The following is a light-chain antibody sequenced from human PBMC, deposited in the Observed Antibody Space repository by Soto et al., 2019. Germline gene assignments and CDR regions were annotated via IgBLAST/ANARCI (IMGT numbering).Light chain of an antibody. CDR1: QSVSRY. J-gene: IGKJ4*01. CDR2: GAS. Sequence: EIVLTQSPATLSLSPGDRATLSCRASQSVSRYLAWFQQKPGQTPRLLIYGASNRATGIPDRFSGSGSGTDFTLTISSLEPEDFAVYFCQHRAGWPPALTFGGGTKVDIK. CDR3: QHRAGWPPALT. V-gene: IGKV3-11*01.